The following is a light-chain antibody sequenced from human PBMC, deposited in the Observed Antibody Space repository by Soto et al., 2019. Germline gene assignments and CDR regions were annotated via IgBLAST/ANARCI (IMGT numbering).Light chain of an antibody. CDR1: SDDIGGYNY. J-gene: IGLJ1*01. CDR2: EVS. CDR3: SSYTPTRSYV. Sequence: QTVSVSGSPGQSITISCTGTSDDIGGYNYVSWYQQHPGKAPKLMIYEVSYRPSGVSNRFSGSKSGSTAFLTISGLQTDDEADYYCSSYTPTRSYVFGTGTKLTVL. V-gene: IGLV2-14*01.